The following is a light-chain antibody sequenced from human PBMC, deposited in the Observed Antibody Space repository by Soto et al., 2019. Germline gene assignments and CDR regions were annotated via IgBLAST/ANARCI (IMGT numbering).Light chain of an antibody. CDR3: NSYTKSSPYV. V-gene: IGLV2-14*03. CDR2: DVS. Sequence: QSALTQPASVSGSPGQSITISCTGSSSDFGSYNYVSWYQHHPGKAPKLIIYDVSNRPSGVSDRFSGSKSGNTASLTISGLQAEDEADYYCNSYTKSSPYVFGTGTKVTVL. CDR1: SSDFGSYNY. J-gene: IGLJ1*01.